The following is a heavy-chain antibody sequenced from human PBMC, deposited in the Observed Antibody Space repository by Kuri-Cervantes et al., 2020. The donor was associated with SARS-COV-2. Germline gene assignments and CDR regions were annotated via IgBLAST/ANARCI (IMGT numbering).Heavy chain of an antibody. CDR1: GFTASSNY. CDR3: NMDYGDFFDD. CDR2: IRSSGDGGTM. Sequence: GGSLRLSCAVSGFTASSNYMSWVRQAPGKGLEWVGRIRSSGDGGTMDYGAPVKGRFIISRDDSTNMVFLQMNNLKAEDSAMYYCNMDYGDFFDDWGQGTLVTVSS. J-gene: IGHJ4*02. V-gene: IGHV3-15*01. D-gene: IGHD4-17*01.